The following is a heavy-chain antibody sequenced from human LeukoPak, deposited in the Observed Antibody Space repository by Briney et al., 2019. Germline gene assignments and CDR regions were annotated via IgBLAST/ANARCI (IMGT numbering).Heavy chain of an antibody. CDR1: GLTFSSYW. CDR2: IKSDGSST. Sequence: GGSLRLSCAASGLTFSSYWMEWVRQAPGKGLVWVSRIKSDGSSTSYADSVKGRFTISRDNDKNTLYLQMNSLRAEDTAVYYCARGWWFDYWGQGTLVTVSS. J-gene: IGHJ4*02. CDR3: ARGWWFDY. D-gene: IGHD2-15*01. V-gene: IGHV3-74*01.